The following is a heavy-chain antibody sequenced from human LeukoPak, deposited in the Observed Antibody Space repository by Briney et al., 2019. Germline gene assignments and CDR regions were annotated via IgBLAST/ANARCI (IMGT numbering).Heavy chain of an antibody. V-gene: IGHV3-15*01. CDR2: IKSKTDGGTT. D-gene: IGHD3-22*01. J-gene: IGHJ4*02. CDR1: GFTFSNAW. Sequence: GGSLRLSCAASGFTFSNAWMSWVRQAPGKGLEWVGRIKSKTDGGTTDYAAPVKGRFTISRDDSKNTLYLQMNSLKTEDTAVYYCTTDYYDSSGYSGYDYWGQGTLVTVSS. CDR3: TTDYYDSSGYSGYDY.